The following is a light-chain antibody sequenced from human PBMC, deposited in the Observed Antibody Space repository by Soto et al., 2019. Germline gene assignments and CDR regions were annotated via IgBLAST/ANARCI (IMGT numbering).Light chain of an antibody. V-gene: IGLV2-11*01. CDR3: CSYAGYYTV. Sequence: QSVLTQPRSVSGSPGQSVTISCTGTSSDVGGYNYVSWYQQRPGTAPKLMIYDVGKRPSGVPDRFSGSKSGNTASLTISGLQAEDEADYYCCSYAGYYTVFGGGTKLTVL. CDR1: SSDVGGYNY. J-gene: IGLJ3*02. CDR2: DVG.